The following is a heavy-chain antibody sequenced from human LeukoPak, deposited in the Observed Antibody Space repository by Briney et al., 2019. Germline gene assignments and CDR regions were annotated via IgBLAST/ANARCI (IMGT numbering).Heavy chain of an antibody. J-gene: IGHJ5*02. CDR2: ISAYNGNI. CDR3: RRDSYCSSTSCSPENWFDA. D-gene: IGHD2-2*01. V-gene: IGHV1-18*01. CDR1: GYTFTSNG. Sequence: ASVKVSCKASGYTFTSNGISWVRQAPGQGLEWMGWISAYNGNINYAQKLQCRVTITTDTSPSTAYMDLRSLRADAKPAYYTRRDSYCSSTSCSPENWFDAWGQGTLVTVS.